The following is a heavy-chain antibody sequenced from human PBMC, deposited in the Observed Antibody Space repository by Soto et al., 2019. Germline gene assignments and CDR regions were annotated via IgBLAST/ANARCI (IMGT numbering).Heavy chain of an antibody. D-gene: IGHD6-13*01. CDR1: GGSISSSNW. Sequence: SDTLSLTCAVSGGSISSSNWWSWVRHPPGKGLEWIGEIYHSGSTNYNPSLKSRVTISVDKSKNQFSLKLSSVTAADTAVYYCARVSSSWYRSDYYYGMDVWGQGTTVT. V-gene: IGHV4-4*02. J-gene: IGHJ6*02. CDR2: IYHSGST. CDR3: ARVSSSWYRSDYYYGMDV.